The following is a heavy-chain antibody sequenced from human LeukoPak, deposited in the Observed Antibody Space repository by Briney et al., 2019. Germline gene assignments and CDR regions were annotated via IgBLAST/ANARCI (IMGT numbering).Heavy chain of an antibody. CDR1: GFTFSSYS. D-gene: IGHD3-10*01. CDR2: ISSRSSTI. CDR3: AKQARRAYYYGSGTYARSHYFDY. J-gene: IGHJ4*02. V-gene: IGHV3-48*01. Sequence: PGGSLRLSCAASGFTFSSYSMNWVRQAPGKGLEWVSYISSRSSTIYYADSVKSRFTISRDNAKNTLYLQINSLRAEDTAVNYCAKQARRAYYYGSGTYARSHYFDYWGQGTLLTASS.